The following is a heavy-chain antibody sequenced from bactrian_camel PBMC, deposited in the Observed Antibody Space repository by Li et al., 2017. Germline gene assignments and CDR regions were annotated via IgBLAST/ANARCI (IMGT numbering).Heavy chain of an antibody. CDR1: KFTYEPNC. D-gene: IGHD6*01. CDR2: FDIGERTI. J-gene: IGHJ4*01. V-gene: IGHV3S42*01. Sequence: DVQLVESGGGSVQAGGSLRLSCTVSKFTYEPNCMAWFRQIPGNAREGLATFDIGERTIRYADSVKGRFTISTDNTKKMLYLQMNSLKTEDTAVYYCATEGSWYEYNYWGQGTQVTVS. CDR3: ATEGSWYEYNY.